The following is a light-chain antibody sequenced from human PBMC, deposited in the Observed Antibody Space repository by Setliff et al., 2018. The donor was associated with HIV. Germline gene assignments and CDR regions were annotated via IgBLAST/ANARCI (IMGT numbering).Light chain of an antibody. V-gene: IGKV1-39*01. CDR1: QSISNY. Sequence: DIQMTQSPSSLSASVGDRVTITCRASQSISNYLNWYQQRPGKAPKLLIYGASSLQSGVPSRFSGSGSGTDFTLTISSLQPEDFATYFCQQSYSTPRFGQGTKVDI. CDR2: GAS. CDR3: QQSYSTPR. J-gene: IGKJ2*01.